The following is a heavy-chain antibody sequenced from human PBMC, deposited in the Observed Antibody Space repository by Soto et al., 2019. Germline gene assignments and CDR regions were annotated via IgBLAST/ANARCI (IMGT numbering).Heavy chain of an antibody. CDR3: ARDGCSSTSCYGWFDP. J-gene: IGHJ5*02. CDR1: GGSISSGGYY. D-gene: IGHD2-2*01. CDR2: IYYSGST. V-gene: IGHV4-31*03. Sequence: SETLSLTCTASGGSISSGGYYRSWIRQHPGKGLEWIGYIYYSGSTYYNPSLKSRVTISVDTSKNQFSLKLSSVTAADTAVYYCARDGCSSTSCYGWFDPWGQGTLVTVSS.